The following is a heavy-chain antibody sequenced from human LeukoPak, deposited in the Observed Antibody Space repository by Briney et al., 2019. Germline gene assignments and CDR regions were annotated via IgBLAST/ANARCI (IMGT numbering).Heavy chain of an antibody. V-gene: IGHV4-30-4*08. J-gene: IGHJ5*02. Sequence: SETLSLTCTVSGGSISSGDYYWSWIRQPPGKGLEWIGYIYYSGSTYYSPSLKSRVTISVDTSKNQFSLKLSSVTAADTAVYYCARDEEAPLGGWFDPWGQGTLVTVSS. CDR2: IYYSGST. CDR1: GGSISSGDYY. CDR3: ARDEEAPLGGWFDP. D-gene: IGHD3-10*01.